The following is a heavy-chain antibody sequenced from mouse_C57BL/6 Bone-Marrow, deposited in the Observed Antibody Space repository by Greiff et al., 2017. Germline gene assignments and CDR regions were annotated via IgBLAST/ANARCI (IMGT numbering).Heavy chain of an antibody. J-gene: IGHJ2*01. CDR3: MIYDGPYYFDY. Sequence: EVQLMESGAELVRPGASVKLSCTASGFNIKDDYMHWVKQRPEQGLEWIGWIDPENGDTEYASKFQGKATITADTSSNTAYLQLSSLTSEDTAVYYCMIYDGPYYFDYWGQGTTLTVSS. V-gene: IGHV14-4*01. CDR2: IDPENGDT. D-gene: IGHD2-3*01. CDR1: GFNIKDDY.